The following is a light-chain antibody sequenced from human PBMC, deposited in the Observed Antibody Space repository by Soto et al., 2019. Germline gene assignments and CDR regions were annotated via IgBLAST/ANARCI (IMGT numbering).Light chain of an antibody. CDR2: GAS. CDR3: QQYGSTPLFT. V-gene: IGKV3-20*01. Sequence: EIVLTQSPGTLSLSPGERATLSCRASQSVSSSYLAWYQQKPGQAPRLLMYGASSSATGIPDRFSGSGSGTDFTLPINRLEPEDFAVYYCQQYGSTPLFTFGPGTKVDIK. CDR1: QSVSSSY. J-gene: IGKJ3*01.